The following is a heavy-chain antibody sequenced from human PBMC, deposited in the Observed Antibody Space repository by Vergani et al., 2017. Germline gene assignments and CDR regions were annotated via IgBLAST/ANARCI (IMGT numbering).Heavy chain of an antibody. Sequence: QLQLQESGPGLVKPSETLSLTCAVSGASIGSTSDYLAWLRQPPGKGLEWIATIYYSGTTYYNPSLKSRVTISIDTSKNQFSLKLTSVTATDTAMYYCAKKYASGSYKHWGQGTLVTVSS. J-gene: IGHJ4*02. CDR3: AKKYASGSYKH. V-gene: IGHV4-39*01. CDR2: IYYSGTT. CDR1: GASIGSTSDY. D-gene: IGHD3-10*01.